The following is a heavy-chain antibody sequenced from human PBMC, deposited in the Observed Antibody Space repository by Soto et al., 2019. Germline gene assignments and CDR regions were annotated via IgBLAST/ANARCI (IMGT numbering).Heavy chain of an antibody. V-gene: IGHV3-23*01. Sequence: EVQLLESGGGLVQPGGSLRLSCAATGFTFSSYAMSWVRQAPGKGLEWVSAISGSGSSTYYADSVKGRSTISRDNSKNTPDLQMTRPSVEDQAVYYGAKGGKMDVWGQGTTVTVSS. CDR1: GFTFSSYA. CDR2: ISGSGSST. CDR3: AKGGKMDV. J-gene: IGHJ6*02. D-gene: IGHD3-10*01.